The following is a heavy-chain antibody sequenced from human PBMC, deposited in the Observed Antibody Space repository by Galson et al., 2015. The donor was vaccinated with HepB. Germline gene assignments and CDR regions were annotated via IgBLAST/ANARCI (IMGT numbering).Heavy chain of an antibody. D-gene: IGHD6-13*01. CDR3: ARGAAAGGAYGMDV. J-gene: IGHJ6*02. CDR2: TIPILGIA. Sequence: SVKVSCKASGGTFSSYAISWVRQAPGQGLEWMGRTIPILGIANYAQKFQGRVTITADKSTSTAYMELSSLRSEDTAVYYCARGAAAGGAYGMDVWGQGTTVTVSS. CDR1: GGTFSSYA. V-gene: IGHV1-69*04.